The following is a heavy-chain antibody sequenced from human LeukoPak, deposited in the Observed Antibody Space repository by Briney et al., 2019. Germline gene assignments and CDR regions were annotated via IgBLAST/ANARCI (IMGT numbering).Heavy chain of an antibody. D-gene: IGHD2-2*01. CDR3: AREGLSKVPAARGPWFDP. CDR2: ISAYNGNT. J-gene: IGHJ5*02. CDR1: GYTFTSYG. Sequence: ASVKVSCKASGYTFTSYGISWVQQAPGQGLEWMGWISAYNGNTNYAQKLQGRVTMTTDTSTSTAYMELRSLRSDDTAVYYCAREGLSKVPAARGPWFDPWGQGTLVTVSS. V-gene: IGHV1-18*01.